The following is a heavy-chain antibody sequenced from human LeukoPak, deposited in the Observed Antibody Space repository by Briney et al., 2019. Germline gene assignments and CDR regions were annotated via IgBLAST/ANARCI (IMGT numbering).Heavy chain of an antibody. CDR2: IIPIFGTA. CDR3: ARDPAYYDSSGNN. J-gene: IGHJ4*02. Sequence: ASVKVSCKASGGTFSSYAISWVRQAPGQGLEWMGGIIPIFGTANYAQKFQGRVTITADESTSTAYMELSSLRSEDTAVYYCARDPAYYDSSGNNWGQGTLVTVSS. CDR1: GGTFSSYA. D-gene: IGHD3-22*01. V-gene: IGHV1-69*01.